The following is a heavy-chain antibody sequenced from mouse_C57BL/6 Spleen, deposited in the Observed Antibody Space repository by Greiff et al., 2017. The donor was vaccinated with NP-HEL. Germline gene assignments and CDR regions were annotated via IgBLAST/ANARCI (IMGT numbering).Heavy chain of an antibody. V-gene: IGHV1-64*01. CDR2: IHPNSGST. D-gene: IGHD2-1*01. Sequence: QVQLQQPGAELVKPGASVKLSCKASGYKVISEWRKWGKKRKGKGREVIGMIHPNSGSTNYNEKFKSKATLTVDKSSSTAYMQLSSLTSEDSAVYYCAYGNYGGSNYWGQGTTLTVSS. J-gene: IGHJ2*01. CDR1: GYKVISEW. CDR3: AYGNYGGSNY.